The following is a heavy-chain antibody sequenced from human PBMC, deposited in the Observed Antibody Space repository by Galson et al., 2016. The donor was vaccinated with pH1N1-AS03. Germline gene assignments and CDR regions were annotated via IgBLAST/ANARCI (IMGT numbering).Heavy chain of an antibody. CDR2: LNSTSGNT. J-gene: IGHJ4*02. Sequence: SVKVSCKASGYSFINYAIHWVRQAPGQRLEWMGWLNSTSGNTEYSQKFQGRVTITRDTSASPASMELSSLRSEDTAVYYCAKVGIVISSGWYGRFDYWGQGTLVTVSS. V-gene: IGHV1-3*01. CDR1: GYSFINYA. D-gene: IGHD6-19*01. CDR3: AKVGIVISSGWYGRFDY.